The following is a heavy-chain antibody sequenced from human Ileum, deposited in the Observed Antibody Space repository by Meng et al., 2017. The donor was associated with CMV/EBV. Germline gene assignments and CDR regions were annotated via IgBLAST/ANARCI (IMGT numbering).Heavy chain of an antibody. J-gene: IGHJ4*02. CDR1: GASISSGNW. Sequence: QVQLQESGPGLVKPSGTLSLTCAVSGASISSGNWWIWVRQPPGKGLEWIGQVYHSGSTNYNPSLKSRVTISLDKSKSQFSLNLTSVTAADTALYYCARLLTLAPRPIDYWGQGSLVTVSS. D-gene: IGHD6-6*01. CDR3: ARLLTLAPRPIDY. V-gene: IGHV4-4*02. CDR2: VYHSGST.